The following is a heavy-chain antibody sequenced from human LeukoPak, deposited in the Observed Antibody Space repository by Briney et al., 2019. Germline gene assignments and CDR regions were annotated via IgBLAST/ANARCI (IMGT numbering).Heavy chain of an antibody. V-gene: IGHV1-18*01. CDR1: GYTFTSYG. J-gene: IGHJ6*02. D-gene: IGHD3-3*01. CDR3: ARDQGYDFWSGYSLYYYYCGMDV. Sequence: ASVKVSCKASGYTFTSYGISWVRQAPGQGLEWMGWISAYNGNTNYAQKLQGRVTMTTDTSTSTAYMELRSLRSDDTAVYYCARDQGYDFWSGYSLYYYYCGMDVWGQGTTVTVSS. CDR2: ISAYNGNT.